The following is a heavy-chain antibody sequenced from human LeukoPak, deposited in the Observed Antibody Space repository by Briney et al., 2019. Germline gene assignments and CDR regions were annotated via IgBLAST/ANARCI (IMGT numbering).Heavy chain of an antibody. CDR2: IIPIFGTA. CDR3: ASGGHCGGETAPLEECWFDP. D-gene: IGHD2-21*01. CDR1: GGTFSSYA. Sequence: SVKVSCKASGGTFSSYAISWVRQAPGQGLEWMGGIIPIFGTANYAQKFQGRVTITADESTSTAYMELSSLRSEDTAVYYCASGGHCGGETAPLEECWFDPWGRGTLVTVSS. V-gene: IGHV1-69*01. J-gene: IGHJ5*02.